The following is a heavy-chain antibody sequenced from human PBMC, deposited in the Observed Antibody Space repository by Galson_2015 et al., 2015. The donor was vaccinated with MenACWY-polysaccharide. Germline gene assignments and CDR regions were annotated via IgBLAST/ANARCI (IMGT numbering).Heavy chain of an antibody. CDR3: ASTSLNSF. CDR1: GFAFSSNS. D-gene: IGHD2-21*01. Sequence: SLRLSCAASGFAFSSNSMNWVRQAPGKGLEWVSYISSSSGTIYYADSVKGRFTISRDDAKNSLYLQMNSLRAEDTAVYYCASTSLNSFWGQGTRVIVSS. V-gene: IGHV3-48*01. CDR2: ISSSSGTI. J-gene: IGHJ4*02.